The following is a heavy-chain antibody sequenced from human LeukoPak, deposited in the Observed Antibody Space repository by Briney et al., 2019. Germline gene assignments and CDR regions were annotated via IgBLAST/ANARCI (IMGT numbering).Heavy chain of an antibody. CDR1: GGSFSGYY. Sequence: SETLSLTCAVYGGSFSGYYWSWIRQPPGKGLEWIWEINHSGSTNYNPSPKSRFTISVETSKNQFSLKLSSVTAADTAVYYCARGFMYYYGSGSLNWFDPWGQGTLVTVSS. V-gene: IGHV4-34*01. D-gene: IGHD3-10*01. CDR2: INHSGST. J-gene: IGHJ5*02. CDR3: ARGFMYYYGSGSLNWFDP.